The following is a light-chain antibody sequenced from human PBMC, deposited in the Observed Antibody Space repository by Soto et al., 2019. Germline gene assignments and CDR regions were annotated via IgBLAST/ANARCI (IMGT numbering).Light chain of an antibody. J-gene: IGKJ1*01. CDR2: DAS. V-gene: IGKV1-33*01. Sequence: DIQMTQSPSSLSASVGDRVTITCQASQDISNYLNWYQQKPGKAPKLLIYDASNVETGVPSRFSGSGSGTDFTSTISSLQPEDIATYYCQQYDNLPWTFGQGTKVEIK. CDR1: QDISNY. CDR3: QQYDNLPWT.